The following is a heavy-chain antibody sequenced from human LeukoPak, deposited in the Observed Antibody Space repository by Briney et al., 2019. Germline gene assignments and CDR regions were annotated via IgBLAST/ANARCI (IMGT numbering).Heavy chain of an antibody. D-gene: IGHD6-13*01. CDR1: GFTFSSYE. J-gene: IGHJ4*02. CDR3: ARVNRGIAAASDC. CDR2: ISSSGSTI. Sequence: GGSLRLSCAASGFTFSSYEMNWVRQAPGKGLEWVSYISSSGSTIYYADSVKGRFTISRDNAKNSLYLQMNSLRAEDTAVYYCARVNRGIAAASDCWGQGTLVTVSS. V-gene: IGHV3-48*03.